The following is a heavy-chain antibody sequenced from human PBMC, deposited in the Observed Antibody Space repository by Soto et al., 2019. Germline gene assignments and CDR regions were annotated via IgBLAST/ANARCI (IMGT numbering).Heavy chain of an antibody. CDR3: AREGGAARTPDY. Sequence: SETLSLTCTVSGGSISSYYWSWIRQPPGKGLEWIGYIHYSGSTNYNPSLKSRVTISVDASKNQFSLKLSSVTAADTAVYYCAREGGAARTPDYWGQGTLVTVSS. J-gene: IGHJ4*02. D-gene: IGHD6-6*01. V-gene: IGHV4-59*01. CDR2: IHYSGST. CDR1: GGSISSYY.